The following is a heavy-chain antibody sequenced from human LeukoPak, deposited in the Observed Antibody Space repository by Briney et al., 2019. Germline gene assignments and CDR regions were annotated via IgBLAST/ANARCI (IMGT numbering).Heavy chain of an antibody. CDR3: ARGDYDGYYYYGMDV. Sequence: SETLSLTCAVYGVSFSGYYWSWIRQPPGKGLEWIGEINHSGSTNYNPSLKSRVTISVDTSKNQFSLKLSSVTAADTAVYYCARGDYDGYYYYGMDVWGQGTTVTVSS. J-gene: IGHJ6*02. CDR1: GVSFSGYY. D-gene: IGHD4-17*01. V-gene: IGHV4-34*01. CDR2: INHSGST.